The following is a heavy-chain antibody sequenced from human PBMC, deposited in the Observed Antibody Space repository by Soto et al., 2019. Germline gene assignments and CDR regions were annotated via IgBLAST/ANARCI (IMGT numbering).Heavy chain of an antibody. J-gene: IGHJ6*02. Sequence: LRLSCSASGFTFSSYAMHWVRQAPGKGLEYVSAISSNGGSTYYADSVKGRFTISRDNSKNTLYLQMSSLRAEDTAVYYCVKDRGIVGATGDYYYYGMDVWGQGTTVPVSS. CDR3: VKDRGIVGATGDYYYYGMDV. D-gene: IGHD1-26*01. V-gene: IGHV3-64D*06. CDR1: GFTFSSYA. CDR2: ISSNGGST.